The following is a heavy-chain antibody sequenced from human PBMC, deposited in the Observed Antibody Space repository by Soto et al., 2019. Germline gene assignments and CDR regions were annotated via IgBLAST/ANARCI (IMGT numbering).Heavy chain of an antibody. CDR1: GGTFNSYL. V-gene: IGHV1-69*06. CDR2: IIPAFGTA. Sequence: QVQLVQSGAEVKNPGSSVKVSCKTSGGTFNSYLIDWVRQAPGQGLEWMGGIIPAFGTAKYAQKFQVRVTITADKSTTTATVELRTLTSEDTAVYYCARGLDQPPVGLYFDTWGQGTLVTVSS. D-gene: IGHD2-2*01. CDR3: ARGLDQPPVGLYFDT. J-gene: IGHJ4*02.